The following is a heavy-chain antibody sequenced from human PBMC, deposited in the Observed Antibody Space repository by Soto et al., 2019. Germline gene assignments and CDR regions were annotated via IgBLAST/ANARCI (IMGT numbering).Heavy chain of an antibody. J-gene: IGHJ6*02. D-gene: IGHD3-9*01. V-gene: IGHV4-4*07. Sequence: PSETLSLTCTVSVDSLVNYYWFWIRQPVGKGLEWIGRVSSSGNTNANPTLNSRATMSIDTSENQFSLRLRSVTAADTAVYYCARADYEILTGSYAMDVWGQGTTVTVSS. CDR3: ARADYEILTGSYAMDV. CDR2: VSSSGNT. CDR1: VDSLVNYY.